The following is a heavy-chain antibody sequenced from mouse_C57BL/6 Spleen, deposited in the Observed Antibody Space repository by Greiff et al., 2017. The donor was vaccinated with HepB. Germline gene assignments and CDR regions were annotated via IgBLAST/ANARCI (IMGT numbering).Heavy chain of an antibody. J-gene: IGHJ2*01. V-gene: IGHV5-17*01. CDR1: GFTFSDYG. CDR3: AKDYGRSYYFDY. D-gene: IGHD1-1*01. CDR2: ISSGSSTI. Sequence: DVKLVESGGGLVKPGGSLKLSCAASGFTFSDYGMHWVRQAPEKGLEWVAYISSGSSTIYYADTVKGRFTISRDNAKNTLFLQMTSLRSEDTAMYYCAKDYGRSYYFDYWGQGTTLTVSS.